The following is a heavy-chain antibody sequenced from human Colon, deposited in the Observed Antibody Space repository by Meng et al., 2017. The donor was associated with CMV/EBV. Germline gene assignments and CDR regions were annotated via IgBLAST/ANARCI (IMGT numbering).Heavy chain of an antibody. D-gene: IGHD6-19*01. CDR1: GFIFSNYV. V-gene: IGHV3-23*04. Sequence: VGSGGGLVQPGGSLRLSCAASGFIFSNYVMSWVRQAPGKGLEWVSSISGSGGSTYYADSVKGRFTISRDNSKKTLYLQMNSLRAEDTAVYYCAKPRGAGSWGRGTLVTVSS. CDR3: AKPRGAGS. CDR2: ISGSGGST. J-gene: IGHJ5*02.